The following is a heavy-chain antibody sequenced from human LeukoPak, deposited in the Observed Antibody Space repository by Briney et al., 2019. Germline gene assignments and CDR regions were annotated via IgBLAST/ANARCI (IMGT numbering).Heavy chain of an antibody. D-gene: IGHD2-8*01. CDR2: FDPEDGET. V-gene: IGHV1-24*01. CDR1: GYTLTELS. J-gene: IGHJ6*02. Sequence: GASVKVSCKVSGYTLTELSMHWVRQAPGKGLEWMGGFDPEDGETIYAQKFQGRVTMTEDTSTDTAYMELSSLRSEDTAVYYCARDPIVLMVYAGDYYYYYYGMDVWGQGTTVTVPS. CDR3: ARDPIVLMVYAGDYYYYYYGMDV.